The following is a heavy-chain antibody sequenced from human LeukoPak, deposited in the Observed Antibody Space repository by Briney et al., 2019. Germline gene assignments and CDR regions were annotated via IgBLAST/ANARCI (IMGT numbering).Heavy chain of an antibody. V-gene: IGHV3-21*01. CDR3: ARGGGLRFLGNAFDI. CDR2: IGSSSSYI. Sequence: GGSLRLSCAASGFTFSTYSMNWVRQAPGKGLEWVSSIGSSSSYIYYADSVKGRFTISRDNAKNSLYLQMNSLRAEDTAVYYCARGGGLRFLGNAFDIWGQGTMVTVSS. CDR1: GFTFSTYS. D-gene: IGHD3-3*01. J-gene: IGHJ3*02.